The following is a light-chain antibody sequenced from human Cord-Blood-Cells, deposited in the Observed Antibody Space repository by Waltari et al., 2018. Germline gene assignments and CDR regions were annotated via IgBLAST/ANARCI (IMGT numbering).Light chain of an antibody. CDR1: QSISSY. J-gene: IGKJ2*01. CDR3: QQSYSTPYT. Sequence: GDRVTITCQASQSISSYLNWYQQTPGKAPKLLIYAASSLQSGVPSRFSGSGAGTDFTFTSSSLQPEDFATYYCQQSYSTPYTFGQGTKLEIK. CDR2: AAS. V-gene: IGKV1-39*01.